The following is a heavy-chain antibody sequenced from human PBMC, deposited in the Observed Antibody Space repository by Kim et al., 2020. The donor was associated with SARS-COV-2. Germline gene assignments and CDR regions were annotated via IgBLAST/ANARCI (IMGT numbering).Heavy chain of an antibody. CDR3: ARPHYYDSRGYFDY. Sequence: GALRLSCAASGFTFSSYGMHWVRQAPGKGLEWVAVIWYDGSNKYYADSVKGRFTISRDNSKNTLYLQMNSLRAEDTAVYYCARPHYYDSRGYFDYWGQGTLVTVSS. D-gene: IGHD3-22*01. J-gene: IGHJ4*02. CDR2: IWYDGSNK. V-gene: IGHV3-33*01. CDR1: GFTFSSYG.